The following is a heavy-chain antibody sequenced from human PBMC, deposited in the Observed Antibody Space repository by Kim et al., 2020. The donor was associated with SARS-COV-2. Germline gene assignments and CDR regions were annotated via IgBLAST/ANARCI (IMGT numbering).Heavy chain of an antibody. D-gene: IGHD6-19*01. J-gene: IGHJ5*02. CDR3: ARERSSGWNWFDP. CDR2: TYYRSKWYN. CDR1: GDSVSSNSAA. Sequence: SQTLSLTCAISGDSVSSNSAAWHWIRQSPSRGLEWLGRTYYRSKWYNDYAVSVKSRITINPDTSKNQFSLQLNSVTPEDMAVYYCARERSSGWNWFDPWGQGTLVTVFS. V-gene: IGHV6-1*01.